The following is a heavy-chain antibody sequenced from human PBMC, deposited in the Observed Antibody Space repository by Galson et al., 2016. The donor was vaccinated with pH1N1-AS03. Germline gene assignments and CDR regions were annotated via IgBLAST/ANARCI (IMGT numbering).Heavy chain of an antibody. V-gene: IGHV3-66*02. CDR2: IYSGGTT. CDR1: GFAFSTWW. CDR3: ARVRFVNGYPLEN. Sequence: SLRLSCAASGFAFSTWWMLWVRQPPGKGLEWVSLIYSGGTTFYAESLKGRFTISRDISKNTLYLQMNSLTLEDTALYYCARVRFVNGYPLENWGVGTLVAVSS. J-gene: IGHJ4*02. D-gene: IGHD5-18*01.